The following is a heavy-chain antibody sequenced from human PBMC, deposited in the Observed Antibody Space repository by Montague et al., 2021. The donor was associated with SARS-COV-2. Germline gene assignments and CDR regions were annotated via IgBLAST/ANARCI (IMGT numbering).Heavy chain of an antibody. D-gene: IGHD3-9*01. CDR2: IHHSGGT. J-gene: IGHJ5*02. CDR1: GGSFSNCY. CDR3: TRGRAIRTLFVPHQRWFDP. V-gene: IGHV4-34*01. Sequence: SETLSLTCAVYGGSFSNCYWSWIRQPPGEGLQWIGEIHHSGGTNYNPSLKSRVTISVDTSKNQLSLKLSSVTATDTAVYYCTRGRAIRTLFVPHQRWFDPWGQGTMVTVSS.